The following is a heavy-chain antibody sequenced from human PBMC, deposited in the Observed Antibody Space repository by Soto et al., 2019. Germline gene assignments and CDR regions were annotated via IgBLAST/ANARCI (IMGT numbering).Heavy chain of an antibody. CDR3: ARSGGYCSGGSCLYYMDV. V-gene: IGHV4-34*01. D-gene: IGHD2-15*01. Sequence: PSETLSLTCAVYGGSFSGYYWSWIRQPPGKGLEWIGEINHSGSTNYNPSLKSRVTISVDTSKNQFSQKLSSVTAADTAVYYCARSGGYCSGGSCLYYMDVWGKGTTVTVSS. CDR2: INHSGST. J-gene: IGHJ6*03. CDR1: GGSFSGYY.